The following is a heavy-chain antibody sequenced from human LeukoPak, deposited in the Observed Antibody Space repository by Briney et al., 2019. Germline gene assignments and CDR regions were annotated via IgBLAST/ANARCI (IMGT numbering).Heavy chain of an antibody. CDR2: IYSGGST. D-gene: IGHD6-19*01. J-gene: IGHJ3*02. CDR1: GFTYSSIY. V-gene: IGHV3-53*01. Sequence: GGSLRLSCPASGFTYSSIYMSLVRQAPGKGLEWVSVIYSGGSTYHADSVKRRFTISRDNSKNPLYLQMNSLRAEDTAVYYCARYSSGWVHDAFDIWGQGKMVTVSS. CDR3: ARYSSGWVHDAFDI.